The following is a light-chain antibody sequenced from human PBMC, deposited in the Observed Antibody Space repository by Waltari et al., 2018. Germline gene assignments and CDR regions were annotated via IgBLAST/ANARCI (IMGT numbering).Light chain of an antibody. CDR3: QQYYSTPT. CDR2: WAS. CDR1: QSVLYSSNNKNY. V-gene: IGKV4-1*01. Sequence: DIVMTQSPDSLAVSLGERATINCKSSQSVLYSSNNKNYLAWYKQKPGQHPKLLICWASTLEAGVPDRFSGSGSGTDFTLTISSLQAEDVAVYYCQQYYSTPTFGQGTKVEIK. J-gene: IGKJ1*01.